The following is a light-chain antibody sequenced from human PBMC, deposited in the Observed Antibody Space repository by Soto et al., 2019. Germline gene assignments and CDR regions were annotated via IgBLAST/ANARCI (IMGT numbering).Light chain of an antibody. CDR3: QKYNSAPLT. J-gene: IGKJ4*01. Sequence: DVQMTQSPSSRSASVGDRVTITCRASQGIAPYLAWFQQKPGQVPKLLIYAASTLQSGVPSRFSGSGSGADFTLTISSLQPEDVGTYYCQKYNSAPLTFGGGTKVEIK. CDR1: QGIAPY. V-gene: IGKV1-27*01. CDR2: AAS.